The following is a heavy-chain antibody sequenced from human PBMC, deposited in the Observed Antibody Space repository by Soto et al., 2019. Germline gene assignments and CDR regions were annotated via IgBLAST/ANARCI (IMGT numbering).Heavy chain of an antibody. V-gene: IGHV3-7*01. CDR2: IKGDGSEN. CDR1: GFTFTSYL. Sequence: GGSLRLSCVASGFTFTSYLMSWVRQAPGKGLEWVANIKGDGSENRYVDSVKGRLTISRDNAKNSVYLQMNSLRVEDTALYYCGRDEVRNGVGVWGQGTTVTVSS. CDR3: GRDEVRNGVGV. J-gene: IGHJ6*02.